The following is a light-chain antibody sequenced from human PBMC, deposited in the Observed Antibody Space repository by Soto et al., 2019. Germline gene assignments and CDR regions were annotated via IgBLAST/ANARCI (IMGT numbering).Light chain of an antibody. J-gene: IGKJ1*01. CDR3: LQRNNWPPWT. CDR2: GAS. Sequence: IVLTQSPGTLSLSPGERATLSCRASQSVSSSYLAWYQQKPGQAPRLLLYGASSRATGIPDRFSGSGSGTDFTLTISGLEPEDFAVYSCLQRNNWPPWTFGQGTKVDIK. V-gene: IGKV3D-20*02. CDR1: QSVSSSY.